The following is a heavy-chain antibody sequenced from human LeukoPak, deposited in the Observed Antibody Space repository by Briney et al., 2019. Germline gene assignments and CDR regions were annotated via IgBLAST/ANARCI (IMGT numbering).Heavy chain of an antibody. CDR2: ISGGGDGI. Sequence: GGSLRLSCAASGFTFSSYSMSWVRQAPGKGLEWVSVISGGGDGIYYADSVRGRFTISRDNSRNTVHLQMNSLRAEDTAVYYCVSFYETYWGRGTLVTVSS. CDR1: GFTFSSYS. CDR3: VSFYETY. V-gene: IGHV3-23*01. J-gene: IGHJ4*02. D-gene: IGHD2/OR15-2a*01.